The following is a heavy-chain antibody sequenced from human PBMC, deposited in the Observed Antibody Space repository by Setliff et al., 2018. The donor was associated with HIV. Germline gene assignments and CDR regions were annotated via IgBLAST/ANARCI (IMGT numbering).Heavy chain of an antibody. V-gene: IGHV1-18*01. CDR1: GYTFSSYG. D-gene: IGHD3-22*01. Sequence: GASVKVSCKASGYTFSSYGISWVRQAPGQGLEWVGWISAYNGDTKYAQKLQGRVTMTTDTSTSTAYMELRSLRSDDTAVYYCARGPTRSGAVYDSDGYYLRFFDYWGQGALVTVSS. CDR3: ARGPTRSGAVYDSDGYYLRFFDY. J-gene: IGHJ4*02. CDR2: ISAYNGDT.